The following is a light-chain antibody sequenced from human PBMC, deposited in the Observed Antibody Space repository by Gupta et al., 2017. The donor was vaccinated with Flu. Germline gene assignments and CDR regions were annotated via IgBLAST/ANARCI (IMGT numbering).Light chain of an antibody. Sequence: IVFTQYPGTLSLSQGERATLSCRASQSVRSSYLAWYQQKPGQAPRLLIYGASSMATGIPDRFSGTGSGTDFTLTISRLEPEDFAVYYCQQYGSSPNTFGQGTKVEIK. CDR2: GAS. V-gene: IGKV3-20*01. CDR3: QQYGSSPNT. J-gene: IGKJ1*01. CDR1: QSVRSSY.